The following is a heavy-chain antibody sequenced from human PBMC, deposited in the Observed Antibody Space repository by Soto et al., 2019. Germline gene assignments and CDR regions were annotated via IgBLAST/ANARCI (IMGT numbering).Heavy chain of an antibody. Sequence: QLQLQESGPGLVKPSETLSLTCTVSGSSISSSNYYWGWIRQPPGKGLEWIGRIYYSGSTYYNPSLKSRVTISVDTSKQQYSLKLSSVTAADTAVYYCARLGSSYCAGGYLQHWGQGTLVSVSS. D-gene: IGHD2-15*01. V-gene: IGHV4-39*01. CDR3: ARLGSSYCAGGYLQH. CDR1: GSSISSSNYY. CDR2: IYYSGST. J-gene: IGHJ1*01.